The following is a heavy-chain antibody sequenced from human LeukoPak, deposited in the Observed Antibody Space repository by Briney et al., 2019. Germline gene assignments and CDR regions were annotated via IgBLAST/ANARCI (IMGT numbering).Heavy chain of an antibody. V-gene: IGHV3-33*08. CDR1: GFTFSSSA. D-gene: IGHD5-18*01. CDR3: ARGAYQLLRGYSYGHFDY. J-gene: IGHJ4*02. Sequence: GGSLRLSCAASGFTFSSSAMSWVRQAPGKGLEWVAVIWYDGSNKYYADSVKGRFTISRDNSKNTLFLQMNSLRAEDTAVYYCARGAYQLLRGYSYGHFDYWGQGTLVTVSS. CDR2: IWYDGSNK.